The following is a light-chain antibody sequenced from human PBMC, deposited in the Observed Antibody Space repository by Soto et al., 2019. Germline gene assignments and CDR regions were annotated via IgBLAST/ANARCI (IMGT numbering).Light chain of an antibody. CDR1: QGISSY. Sequence: DIQLTQSPSFLSASVGDRVTITCRASQGISSYLAWYQQKPGKAPKLLIYAASILQSWVPSRFSGSGSGTDFTLTISILQPEDCATYYCLHLNGYARTFGQGAKVEIK. CDR3: LHLNGYART. V-gene: IGKV1-9*01. J-gene: IGKJ1*01. CDR2: AAS.